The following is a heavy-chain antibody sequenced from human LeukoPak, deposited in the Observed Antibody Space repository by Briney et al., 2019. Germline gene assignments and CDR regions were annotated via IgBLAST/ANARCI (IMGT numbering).Heavy chain of an antibody. CDR3: ARDLFSGAEMATLDY. Sequence: GGSLRLSCAASGFVFSTYAIHWVRHVPGKGLEYVPGINGNGDYTDYANSVKGRFTISRDNFKNTVYLQMGSLRAEDMAVYYCARDLFSGAEMATLDYWGQGTLVTVSS. D-gene: IGHD5-24*01. CDR1: GFVFSTYA. V-gene: IGHV3-64*01. J-gene: IGHJ4*02. CDR2: INGNGDYT.